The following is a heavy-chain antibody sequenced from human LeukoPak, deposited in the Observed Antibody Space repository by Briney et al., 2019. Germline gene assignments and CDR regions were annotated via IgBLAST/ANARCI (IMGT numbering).Heavy chain of an antibody. CDR3: ARRITGTEYFQH. V-gene: IGHV1-18*04. CDR2: ISAYNGNT. J-gene: IGHJ1*01. CDR1: GYTFTSYY. D-gene: IGHD1-20*01. Sequence: GASVKVSCKASGYTFTSYYMHWVRQAPGQGLEWMGWISAYNGNTNYAQKLQGRVTMTTDTSTSTAYMELRSLRSDDTAVYYCARRITGTEYFQHWGQGTLVTVSS.